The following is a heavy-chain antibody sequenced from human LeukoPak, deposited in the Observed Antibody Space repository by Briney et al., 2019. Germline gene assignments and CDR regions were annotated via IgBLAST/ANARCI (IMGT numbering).Heavy chain of an antibody. Sequence: SETLSLTCAVSGGSVNGGSYYWNWIRQPPGKGLEWIGYIYYSGSTNYNPSLKSRVTISVDTSKNQFSLKLSSVTAADTAVYYCARAAYSGSYHSDYWGQGTLVTVSS. CDR2: IYYSGST. J-gene: IGHJ4*02. D-gene: IGHD1-26*01. CDR3: ARAAYSGSYHSDY. V-gene: IGHV4-61*01. CDR1: GGSVNGGSYY.